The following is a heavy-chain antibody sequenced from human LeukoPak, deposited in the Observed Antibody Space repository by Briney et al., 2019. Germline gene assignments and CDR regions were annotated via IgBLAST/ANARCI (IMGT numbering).Heavy chain of an antibody. J-gene: IGHJ4*02. CDR3: ARDDRDGYNYGY. V-gene: IGHV1-69*04. CDR1: GYTLTELS. CDR2: IIPVLDIA. D-gene: IGHD5-24*01. Sequence: SVKVSCKVSGYTLTELSMHWVRQAPGKGLEWMGRIIPVLDIANYAQKFQGRVTITADKSTSTAYMELNSLRSEDTAVYHCARDDRDGYNYGYWGQGTLVTVSS.